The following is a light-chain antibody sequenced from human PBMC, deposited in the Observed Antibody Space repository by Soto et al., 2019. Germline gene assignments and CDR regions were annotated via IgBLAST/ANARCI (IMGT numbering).Light chain of an antibody. CDR2: GAS. Sequence: ALRMTQSPSSLSASTGDRVTITCRASQGISNWLAWYQQRPGKAPKLLVYGASTLQSGVPSRFSGSGSGTDFTLTISGLQSEDFATYYCQHYKNYPWTFGQGTKVEVK. V-gene: IGKV1-8*01. J-gene: IGKJ1*01. CDR3: QHYKNYPWT. CDR1: QGISNW.